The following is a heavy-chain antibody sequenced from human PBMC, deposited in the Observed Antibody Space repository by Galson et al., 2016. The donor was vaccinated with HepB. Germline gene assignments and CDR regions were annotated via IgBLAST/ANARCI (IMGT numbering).Heavy chain of an antibody. D-gene: IGHD5-12*01. Sequence: SLRLSCAASGFTFSDYYMSWIRQAPGKGLEWVSYISTSSSYTNYADSVKGRFTISRDNAKNSVYLQMNSLRAEDTAVYYCARNRGYSGYDAFDIWGQGTMVTVSS. CDR2: ISTSSSYT. CDR3: ARNRGYSGYDAFDI. V-gene: IGHV3-11*03. CDR1: GFTFSDYY. J-gene: IGHJ3*02.